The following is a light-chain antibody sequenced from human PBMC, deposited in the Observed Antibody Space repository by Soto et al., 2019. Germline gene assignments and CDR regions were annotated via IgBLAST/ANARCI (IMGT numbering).Light chain of an antibody. J-gene: IGKJ1*01. CDR1: QSVSSSD. CDR3: QQYGSSPRT. Sequence: EIVLTQSPGTLSLSPGERATLSCRASQSVSSSDLAWYQQKPGQAPRLLIYDASSRATGIPDRFSGSGSGTDFTLTISRLEPEDCAVYYCQQYGSSPRTFGQGTKVEIK. V-gene: IGKV3-20*01. CDR2: DAS.